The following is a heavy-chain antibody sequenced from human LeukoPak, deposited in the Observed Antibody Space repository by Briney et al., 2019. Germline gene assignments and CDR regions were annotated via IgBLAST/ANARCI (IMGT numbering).Heavy chain of an antibody. J-gene: IGHJ4*02. V-gene: IGHV3-23*01. CDR3: AKDITYYGDLDY. CDR2: ISGSGGST. CDR1: GFTFSSYA. D-gene: IGHD4-17*01. Sequence: GGSLRLSCAASGFTFSSYAMSWVRQAPGKGLEWVSAISGSGGSTYYADSVKGRFTISRDNSKSTLYLQMNSLRAEDTAVYYCAKDITYYGDLDYWGQGTLVTVSS.